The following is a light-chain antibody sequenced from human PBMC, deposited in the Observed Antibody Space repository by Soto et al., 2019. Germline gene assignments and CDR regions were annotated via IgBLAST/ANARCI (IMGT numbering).Light chain of an antibody. Sequence: DIQMTRSPSTLSASVGDRVTITCRASQSISSWLAWYQQKPGKAPKLLIYDASSLESGVPSRFSGSGSGTEFTLTISSLQPDDFATYYCQQYNSYERTFGQGTKVEIK. CDR3: QQYNSYERT. CDR1: QSISSW. J-gene: IGKJ1*01. V-gene: IGKV1-5*01. CDR2: DAS.